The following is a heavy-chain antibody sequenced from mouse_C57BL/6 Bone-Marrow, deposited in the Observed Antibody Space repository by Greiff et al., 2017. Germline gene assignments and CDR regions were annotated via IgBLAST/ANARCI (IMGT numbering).Heavy chain of an antibody. Sequence: VQLMESGPELVKPGASVKISCKASGYSFTDYNMNWVKQSNGKSLEWIGVINPNYGTTSYNQKFKGKATLTVDHSSNTAYMQLNSLTSEDSAVYYCARRYDYDSAIDYWGQGTSVTVSS. CDR3: ARRYDYDSAIDY. CDR1: GYSFTDYN. J-gene: IGHJ4*01. D-gene: IGHD2-4*01. V-gene: IGHV1-39*01. CDR2: INPNYGTT.